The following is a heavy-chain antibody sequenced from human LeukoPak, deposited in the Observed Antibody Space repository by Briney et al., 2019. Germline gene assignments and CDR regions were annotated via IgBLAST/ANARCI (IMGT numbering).Heavy chain of an antibody. CDR3: AKGLHGGVGYGVDV. D-gene: IGHD3-16*01. CDR1: GFTVSSNY. V-gene: IGHV3-53*01. Sequence: GGSLRLSCAASGFTVSSNYMTWVRQAPGKGLEWVSSISGTGGRTYSADSVKGRFTISRDNSKNTLYLQMKNLRVEHTAVYYCAKGLHGGVGYGVDVWGQGTTVSVSS. J-gene: IGHJ6*02. CDR2: ISGTGGRT.